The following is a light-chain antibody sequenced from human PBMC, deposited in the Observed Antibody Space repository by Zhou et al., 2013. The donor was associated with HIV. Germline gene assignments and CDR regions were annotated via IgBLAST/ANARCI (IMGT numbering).Light chain of an antibody. J-gene: IGKJ5*01. CDR3: QQFNSYPIT. CDR2: DAS. V-gene: IGKV1-13*02. CDR1: QDITNT. Sequence: AIQLTQSPSSLSAFVGDRVSITCRASQDITNTLAWYQQKPGKPPRLLIYDASTLETGVPSRFSGSGSGTDFTLTITGLQPEDFATYYCQQFNSYPITFGQGTRLEIK.